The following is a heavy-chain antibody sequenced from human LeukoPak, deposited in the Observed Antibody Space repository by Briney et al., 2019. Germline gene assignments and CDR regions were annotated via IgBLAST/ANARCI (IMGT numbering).Heavy chain of an antibody. J-gene: IGHJ4*02. CDR1: GFTFSSYA. V-gene: IGHV3-23*01. D-gene: IGHD3-9*01. CDR3: ARGDILTGYWADY. CDR2: ISGSGGST. Sequence: PGGSLRLSCVASGFTFSSYAMSWVRQAPGKGLEWVSAISGSGGSTYYADSVKGRFTISRDNSKNTPYLQMNSLRAEDTAVYYCARGDILTGYWADYWGQGTLVTVSS.